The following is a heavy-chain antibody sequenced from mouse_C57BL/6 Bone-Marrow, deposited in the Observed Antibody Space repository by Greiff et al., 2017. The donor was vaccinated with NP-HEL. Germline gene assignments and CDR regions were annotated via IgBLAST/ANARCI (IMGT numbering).Heavy chain of an antibody. Sequence: VKLVESGAELVKPGASVKISCKASGYAFSSYWMNWVKQRPGKGLEWIGQIYPGDGDTNYNGKFKGKATLTADKSSSTAYMQLSSLTSEDSAVYFCAREDYGSSSDYWGQGTTLTVSS. V-gene: IGHV1-80*01. CDR3: AREDYGSSSDY. CDR1: GYAFSSYW. D-gene: IGHD1-1*01. CDR2: IYPGDGDT. J-gene: IGHJ2*01.